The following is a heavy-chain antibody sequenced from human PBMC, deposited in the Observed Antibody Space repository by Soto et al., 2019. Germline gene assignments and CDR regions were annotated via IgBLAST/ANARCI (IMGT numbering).Heavy chain of an antibody. CDR1: GVTFSSET. J-gene: IGHJ4*02. CDR3: ATELGDNPASPFDS. CDR2: IIPLFGTA. V-gene: IGHV1-69*01. Sequence: QVQLVQSGAEVKKPGSSVKVSCKASGVTFSSETISWVRQAPGQGLEWVGGIIPLFGTANYAQKFQGRVTITADESTSTLYIELSSLRSDDKAVSYCATELGDNPASPFDSWGQGTLVTVSS. D-gene: IGHD2-21*01.